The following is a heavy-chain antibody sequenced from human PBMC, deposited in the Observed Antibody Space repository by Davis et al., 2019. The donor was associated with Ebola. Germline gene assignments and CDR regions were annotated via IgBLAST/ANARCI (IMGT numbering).Heavy chain of an antibody. CDR2: IRSKANSYAT. Sequence: GESLKISCAASGITFSGSAMHCVRQASGKGLEWVGRIRSKANSYATAYAASVKGRFDISRDDSKNTAYLQMNSLKTEDTAVYYCTQTTVTSSDYWGQGTLVTVSS. CDR1: GITFSGSA. J-gene: IGHJ4*02. V-gene: IGHV3-73*01. D-gene: IGHD4-17*01. CDR3: TQTTVTSSDY.